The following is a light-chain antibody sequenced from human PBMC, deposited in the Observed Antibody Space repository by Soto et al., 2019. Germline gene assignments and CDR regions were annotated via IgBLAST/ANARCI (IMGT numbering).Light chain of an antibody. Sequence: IVMTQSPGTLYLYAGDRAILSCRASQSITTHLAWYQQSPGQAPRLLIYHSSTRATGVPTRFSGSGSGTDFTLPINSLQSEDIAGYYCQQYNNWHITFGQGTKVELK. CDR1: QSITTH. CDR3: QQYNNWHIT. V-gene: IGKV3-15*01. J-gene: IGKJ1*01. CDR2: HSS.